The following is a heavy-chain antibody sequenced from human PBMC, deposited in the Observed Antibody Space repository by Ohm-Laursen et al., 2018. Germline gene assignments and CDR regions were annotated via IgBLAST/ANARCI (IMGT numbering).Heavy chain of an antibody. CDR2: IIPIFGTA. Sequence: SVKVSCKASGGTFSSYAISWVRQAPGQGLEWMGGIIPIFGTANYAQKFQGRVTITADESTSTAYMELSSLRSEDTAVYYCASMVGCSSTSCPGGYYYYGMDVWGQGTTVTVSS. V-gene: IGHV1-69*13. D-gene: IGHD2-2*01. CDR1: GGTFSSYA. CDR3: ASMVGCSSTSCPGGYYYYGMDV. J-gene: IGHJ6*02.